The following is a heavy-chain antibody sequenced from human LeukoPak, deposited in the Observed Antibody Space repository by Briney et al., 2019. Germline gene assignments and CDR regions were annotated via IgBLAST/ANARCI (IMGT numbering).Heavy chain of an antibody. V-gene: IGHV1-69*06. CDR2: ILPSVGTA. CDR1: GGTTSA. J-gene: IGHJ4*02. CDR3: ARGGSYWGFRSAYFDY. Sequence: GSSVKVSCKASGGTTSAIGWVRQAPGQGLEWMGGILPSVGTAHSSQKFQGRVTITADKSTSTAYMELSSLTSEDTAVYYCARGGSYWGFRSAYFDYWGQGTLVTVSS. D-gene: IGHD1-26*01.